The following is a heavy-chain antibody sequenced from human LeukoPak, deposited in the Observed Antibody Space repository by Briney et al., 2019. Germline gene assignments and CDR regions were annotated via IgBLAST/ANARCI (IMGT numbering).Heavy chain of an antibody. CDR3: ARSLAGDTAMAAFDY. J-gene: IGHJ4*02. D-gene: IGHD5-18*01. CDR2: INPNSGGT. Sequence: ASVKVSCKASGYTFTGYYMHWVRQAPGQGLEWMGWINPNSGGTNYAQKFQGRVTMTRDTSISTAYMELSRLRSEDTAVYYCARSLAGDTAMAAFDYWGQGTLVTVSS. V-gene: IGHV1-2*02. CDR1: GYTFTGYY.